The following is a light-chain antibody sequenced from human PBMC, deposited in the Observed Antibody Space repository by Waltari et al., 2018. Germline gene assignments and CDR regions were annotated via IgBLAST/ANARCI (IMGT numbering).Light chain of an antibody. CDR1: QSVSSN. J-gene: IGKJ3*01. Sequence: EIVMTQSPVTLSVSPGERATLSCRASQSVSSNLAWYQQKPGQAPRLLIYGASTRAAGTPARVSGSGSGTEFTLTISSLQSEDCAVYYGQQYNNWPPLFTFGPGTKVDIK. CDR2: GAS. CDR3: QQYNNWPPLFT. V-gene: IGKV3-15*01.